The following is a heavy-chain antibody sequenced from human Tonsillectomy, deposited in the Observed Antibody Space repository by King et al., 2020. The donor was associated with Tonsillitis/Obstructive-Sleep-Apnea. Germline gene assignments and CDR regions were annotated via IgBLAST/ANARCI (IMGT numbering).Heavy chain of an antibody. CDR3: ARAYDYYDSSGYYFDY. V-gene: IGHV1-3*01. D-gene: IGHD3-22*01. J-gene: IGHJ4*02. Sequence: QLVQSGAEVKKPGASVKVSCKASGYTFTTYAMHWVRQAPGQRLEWMGWINAGNGNTKNSQKFQGRVTITRDTSASTAYMELSSLRSEDTAVYYCARAYDYYDSSGYYFDYWGQGTLVTVSS. CDR1: GYTFTTYA. CDR2: INAGNGNT.